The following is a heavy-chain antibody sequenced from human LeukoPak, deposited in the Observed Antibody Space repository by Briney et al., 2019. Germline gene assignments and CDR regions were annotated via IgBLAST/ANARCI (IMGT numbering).Heavy chain of an antibody. Sequence: SETLSLTCTVSGGSISSYYWSWIRQPPGQGLEWTGYIYYSGTTTYNPSLKSRVTISLDTSKKQFSLKLSSVTAADTAVYYCARDHAAGYCGWLDPWGQGTLVTVSS. J-gene: IGHJ5*02. CDR2: IYYSGTT. CDR3: ARDHAAGYCGWLDP. V-gene: IGHV4-59*01. D-gene: IGHD3-9*01. CDR1: GGSISSYY.